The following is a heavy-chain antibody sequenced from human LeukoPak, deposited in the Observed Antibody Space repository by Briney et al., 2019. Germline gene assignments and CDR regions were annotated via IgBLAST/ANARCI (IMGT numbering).Heavy chain of an antibody. CDR1: GFTFSSYV. D-gene: IGHD2-2*01. CDR3: AKGGYCSSTSCYVGWFDP. V-gene: IGHV3-23*01. Sequence: GGSLRLSCAASGFTFSSYVMNWVRQTTGKGLEWVSVISGGGCSTYYADSAKGRLTLSSDNSKNTLFLQMNSLRAEDTAVYYCAKGGYCSSTSCYVGWFDPWGQGTLVTVSA. J-gene: IGHJ5*02. CDR2: ISGGGCST.